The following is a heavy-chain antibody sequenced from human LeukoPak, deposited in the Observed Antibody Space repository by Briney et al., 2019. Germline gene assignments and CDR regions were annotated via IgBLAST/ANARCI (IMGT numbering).Heavy chain of an antibody. Sequence: GGSLRLSCAASGFTFSSYAMSWVRQAPGKGLEWVSAISGSGGSTYYADSVKGRFTISRDNSKNTLYLQMNSLRAEDTAVYYCAKSGTEDYYYYYYMDVWGQGTTVTVSS. CDR2: ISGSGGST. CDR3: AKSGTEDYYYYYYMDV. J-gene: IGHJ6*03. D-gene: IGHD1-1*01. V-gene: IGHV3-23*01. CDR1: GFTFSSYA.